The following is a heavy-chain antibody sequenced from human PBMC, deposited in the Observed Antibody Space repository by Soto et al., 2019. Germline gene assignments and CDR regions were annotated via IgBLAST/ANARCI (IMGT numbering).Heavy chain of an antibody. CDR1: GYTFTSYG. D-gene: IGHD5-18*01. Sequence: GASVKVSCKASGYTFTSYGISWVRQAPGQGLEWMGWISAYNGNTNYAQKFQGRVTITADESTSTAYMELSSLRSEDTAVYYCARVDTAMAVVDYWGQGTLVTVSS. CDR2: ISAYNGNT. J-gene: IGHJ4*02. V-gene: IGHV1-18*01. CDR3: ARVDTAMAVVDY.